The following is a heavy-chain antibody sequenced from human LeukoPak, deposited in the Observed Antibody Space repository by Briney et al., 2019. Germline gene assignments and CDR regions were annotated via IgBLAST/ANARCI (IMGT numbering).Heavy chain of an antibody. CDR1: GGSISSYH. Sequence: SETLSLTCTVSGGSISSYHWSWIRQPAGKGLEWIGRIYTSGSTNYNASLKSRVSMSVDTSKNQFSLKLSSVTAADTAVFYCARENSGSYREFDYWGQGTLVTVSS. CDR2: IYTSGST. V-gene: IGHV4-4*07. CDR3: ARENSGSYREFDY. J-gene: IGHJ4*02. D-gene: IGHD1-26*01.